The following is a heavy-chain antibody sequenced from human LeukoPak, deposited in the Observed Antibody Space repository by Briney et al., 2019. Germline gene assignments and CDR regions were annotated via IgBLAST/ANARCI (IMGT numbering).Heavy chain of an antibody. J-gene: IGHJ4*02. CDR2: ISSSSSTI. CDR1: GLTVSTSF. CDR3: ARDIYYGSGSPPFDY. Sequence: GGSLRLSCSASGLTVSTSFMNWVRQAPGKGLEWVSYISSSSSTIYYADSVKGRSTISRDNAKNSLYLQMNSLRAEDTAVYYCARDIYYGSGSPPFDYWGQGTLVTVSS. D-gene: IGHD3-10*01. V-gene: IGHV3-48*04.